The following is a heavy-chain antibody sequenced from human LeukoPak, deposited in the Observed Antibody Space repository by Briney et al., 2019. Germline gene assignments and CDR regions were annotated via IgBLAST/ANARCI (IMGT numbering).Heavy chain of an antibody. J-gene: IGHJ1*01. CDR3: ATSAYGGKHFQH. V-gene: IGHV3-53*01. CDR2: IYSGGST. D-gene: IGHD4-23*01. CDR1: GFTVSSNY. Sequence: GGSLRLSCAASGFTVSSNYMSWVRQAPGKGLEWVSVIYSGGSTYYADSVKGRFTISRDNAKNSLYLQMSSLRAEDTAVYYCATSAYGGKHFQHWGQGTLVTVSS.